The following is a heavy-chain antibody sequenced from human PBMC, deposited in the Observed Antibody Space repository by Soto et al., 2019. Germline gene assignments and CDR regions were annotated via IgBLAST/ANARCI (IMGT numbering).Heavy chain of an antibody. Sequence: GGSLRLSCAASGFTFSSYAMSWVRQAPGKGLEWVSAISSSGGSTYYADSVKGRFTISRDNSKNTLYLQMNSLRAEDTAVYYCAKSRGSSSSNAYLQHWGQGTLVTVSS. CDR3: AKSRGSSSSNAYLQH. J-gene: IGHJ1*01. CDR2: ISSSGGST. V-gene: IGHV3-23*01. CDR1: GFTFSSYA. D-gene: IGHD6-6*01.